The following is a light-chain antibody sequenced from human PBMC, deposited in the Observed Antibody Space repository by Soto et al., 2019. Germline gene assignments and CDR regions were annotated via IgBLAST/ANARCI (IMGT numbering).Light chain of an antibody. CDR3: QQTYSRPPWT. Sequence: DIQMTQSPSSLSASAGDRVTITCRASQSIARSLNWYQQKPGKAPKVLIYAASSLPSGVPSRFSGSGSGTDFTLTISSLQPEDFATYYCQQTYSRPPWTFGQGTKVEIQ. CDR1: QSIARS. V-gene: IGKV1-39*01. J-gene: IGKJ1*01. CDR2: AAS.